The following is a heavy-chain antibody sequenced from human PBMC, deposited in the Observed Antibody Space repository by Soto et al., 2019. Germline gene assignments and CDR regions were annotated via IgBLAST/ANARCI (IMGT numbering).Heavy chain of an antibody. CDR3: TRDASRDSSARGWFDP. J-gene: IGHJ5*02. Sequence: VGSLRLSCAASGFTFRSFTMNWVRQAPGKGLEWVSTISSNSAYIYYTDALRGRFTISRDNAKNSLHLQMNSLRAEDTAVYYCTRDASRDSSARGWFDPWGPRTLVTVS. CDR2: ISSNSAYI. D-gene: IGHD6-13*01. CDR1: GFTFRSFT. V-gene: IGHV3-21*01.